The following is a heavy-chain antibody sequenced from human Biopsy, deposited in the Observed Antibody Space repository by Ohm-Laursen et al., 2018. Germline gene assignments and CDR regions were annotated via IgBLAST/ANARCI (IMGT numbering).Heavy chain of an antibody. CDR1: GYSFSTYD. J-gene: IGHJ5*02. CDR2: MIPSSGKT. CDR3: ARGYSRRVSVFEASIYWFDT. D-gene: IGHD6-6*01. V-gene: IGHV1-8*01. Sequence: SVKVSCKASGYSFSTYDVNWVRQARGQGLEWMGWMIPSSGKTGYAQRFQGRVTLTMNTSISTAYMELSGLRSEDTAVYFCARGYSRRVSVFEASIYWFDTWGQGTLVTVSS.